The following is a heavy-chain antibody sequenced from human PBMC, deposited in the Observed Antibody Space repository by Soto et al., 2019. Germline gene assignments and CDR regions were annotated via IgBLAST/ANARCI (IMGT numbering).Heavy chain of an antibody. V-gene: IGHV1-69*01. CDR2: ITPLIETT. Sequence: QVQLVQSGPEVKKPGTSVKVSCKASGVTVNRFAVTWVRQAPGQGFQWLGGITPLIETTNHAQIVQRRATIAADESTTTSYLALRGLGSEVTAVYYCARGYGGSVDDWGQGIVVIVSS. CDR1: GVTVNRFA. D-gene: IGHD4-17*01. CDR3: ARGYGGSVDD. J-gene: IGHJ4*02.